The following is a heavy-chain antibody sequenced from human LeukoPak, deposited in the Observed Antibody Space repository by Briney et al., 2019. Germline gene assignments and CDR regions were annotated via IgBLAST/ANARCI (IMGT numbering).Heavy chain of an antibody. CDR1: GFTFSSYA. D-gene: IGHD3-3*01. V-gene: IGHV3-23*01. CDR3: ANTKDFWSGSDAFDI. J-gene: IGHJ3*02. CDR2: ISGSGGST. Sequence: GGSLRLSCAASGFTFSSYAMSWVRQAPGKGLEWVSAISGSGGSTYYADSVKGRFTTSRDNSKNTLHLQMNSLRDEDTAVYYCANTKDFWSGSDAFDIWGQGTMVTVSS.